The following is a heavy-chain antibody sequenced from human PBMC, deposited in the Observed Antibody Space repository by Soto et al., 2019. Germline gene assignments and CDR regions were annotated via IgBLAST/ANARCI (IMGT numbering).Heavy chain of an antibody. CDR3: ARDSRTPSGGMDV. Sequence: QVQLQESGPGLVKPSQTLSLTCTVSGGSISSPDHHWTWIRQSPGKGLEWIGAIYYSASTSYNPALVSRLRISVDTSKNQVSLRLTSVTASDTAVYDCARDSRTPSGGMDVWGQGTTVTVSS. CDR2: IYYSAST. V-gene: IGHV4-30-4*01. CDR1: GGSISSPDHH. J-gene: IGHJ6*02.